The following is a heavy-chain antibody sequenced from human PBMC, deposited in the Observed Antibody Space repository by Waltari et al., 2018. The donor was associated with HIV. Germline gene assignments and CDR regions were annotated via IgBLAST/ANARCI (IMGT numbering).Heavy chain of an antibody. CDR1: GYTFTSYG. CDR2: SSAYNGNT. D-gene: IGHD2-2*01. CDR3: ARVGCSSASCYSGWFDP. Sequence: QAQLAQSGAEVKKPGASVKVSCKASGYTFTSYGISWVRQAPGQGLECLGWSSAYNGNTNYAQKLQGRVTMTTDTSTSTAYMELRSLRSDDTAVYYCARVGCSSASCYSGWFDPWGQGTLVTVSS. V-gene: IGHV1-18*01. J-gene: IGHJ5*02.